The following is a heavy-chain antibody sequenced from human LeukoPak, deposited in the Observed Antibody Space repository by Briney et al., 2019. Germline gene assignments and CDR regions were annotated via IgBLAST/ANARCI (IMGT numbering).Heavy chain of an antibody. Sequence: GGSLRLSCAASGFTFSSYEMNWVRQAPGKGLEWVSYISSSGSTIYYADSVKGRFTISRGNAKNSLYLQMNSLRAEDTAVYYCARGTGTTPLEYWGQGTLVTVSS. D-gene: IGHD1-1*01. CDR3: ARGTGTTPLEY. CDR1: GFTFSSYE. V-gene: IGHV3-48*03. J-gene: IGHJ4*02. CDR2: ISSSGSTI.